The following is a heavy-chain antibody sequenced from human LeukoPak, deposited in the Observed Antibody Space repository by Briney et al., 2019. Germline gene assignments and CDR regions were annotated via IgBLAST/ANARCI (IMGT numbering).Heavy chain of an antibody. V-gene: IGHV3-64D*06. Sequence: GGSLRLSCSASGFTFSSYAMRWVRQAPGKGLEYVSAISSNGGSTYYADSVRGRFTISRDNSKNTVNLQMSSLRAEDTAVYYCVKESRTYYSYDMDVWGQGTTVTVSS. J-gene: IGHJ6*02. CDR3: VKESRTYYSYDMDV. CDR2: ISSNGGST. CDR1: GFTFSSYA.